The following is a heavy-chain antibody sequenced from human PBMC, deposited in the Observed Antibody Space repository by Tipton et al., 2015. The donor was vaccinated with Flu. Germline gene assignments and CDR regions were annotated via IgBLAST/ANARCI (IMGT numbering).Heavy chain of an antibody. CDR3: AKDGGGGKPDNS. CDR1: GFTFSSYA. Sequence: SLRLSCAASGFTFSSYAMTWVRQAPGKGLEWVSAITASGATTYYADSVKGRFTISRDNSENTLYLQIDGLRAEDTAVYYCAKDGGGGKPDNSWGQGTLVTVSS. D-gene: IGHD3-16*01. J-gene: IGHJ4*02. V-gene: IGHV3-23*01. CDR2: ITASGATT.